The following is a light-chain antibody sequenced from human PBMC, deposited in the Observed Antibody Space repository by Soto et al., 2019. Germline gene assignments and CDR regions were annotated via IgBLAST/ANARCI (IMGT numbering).Light chain of an antibody. CDR2: AAS. CDR3: QQYSQWPSYT. Sequence: EDVFAQSPGTLSLSPGERASLSCRASQSVSNSFLAWYQQKAGQSPRLLIYAASARAIGIPDRFSGSGSGTDFTLTISSLQSEDFAVYYCQQYSQWPSYTFGQGTKV. CDR1: QSVSNSF. V-gene: IGKV3-20*01. J-gene: IGKJ2*01.